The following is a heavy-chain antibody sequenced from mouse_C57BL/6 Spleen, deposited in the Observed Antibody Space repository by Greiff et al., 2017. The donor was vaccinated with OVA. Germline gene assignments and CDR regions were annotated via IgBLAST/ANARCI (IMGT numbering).Heavy chain of an antibody. J-gene: IGHJ1*03. CDR3: ARETTVVATGWYFDV. V-gene: IGHV3-6*01. CDR2: ISYDGSN. D-gene: IGHD1-1*01. CDR1: GYSITSGYY. Sequence: EVQLKESGPGLVKPSQSLSLTCSVTGYSITSGYYWNWIRQFPGNKLEWMGYISYDGSNNYNPSLKNRISITRDTSKNQFFLKLNSVTTEDTATYYCARETTVVATGWYFDVWGTGTTVTVSS.